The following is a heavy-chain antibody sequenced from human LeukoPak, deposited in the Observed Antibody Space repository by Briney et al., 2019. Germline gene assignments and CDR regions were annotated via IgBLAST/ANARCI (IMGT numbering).Heavy chain of an antibody. Sequence: SETLSLTCAVYGGSFSGYYWSWIRKPPGKGLEWIGEINHSGSTNYNPSLKGRVTISVDTSQNQFSLKLSSVTAADTAVYYCARHSNINWKGGYYFDYWGQGTLVTVSS. CDR1: GGSFSGYY. D-gene: IGHD1-1*01. CDR2: INHSGST. V-gene: IGHV4-34*01. CDR3: ARHSNINWKGGYYFDY. J-gene: IGHJ4*02.